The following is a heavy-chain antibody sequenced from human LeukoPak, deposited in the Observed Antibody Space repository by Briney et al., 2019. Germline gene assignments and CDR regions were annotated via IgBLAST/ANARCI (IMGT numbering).Heavy chain of an antibody. V-gene: IGHV1-8*01. CDR1: GYTFTSYD. CDR3: ALQPNEWELLGAYYYYGMDV. CDR2: MNPNSGNT. Sequence: ASVKVSCKASGYTFTSYDINWVRQATGQGLEWMGWMNPNSGNTGYAQKFQGRVTMTRNTSISTAYMELSSLRSEDTAVYYCALQPNEWELLGAYYYYGMDVWGQGTTVTVSS. J-gene: IGHJ6*02. D-gene: IGHD1-26*01.